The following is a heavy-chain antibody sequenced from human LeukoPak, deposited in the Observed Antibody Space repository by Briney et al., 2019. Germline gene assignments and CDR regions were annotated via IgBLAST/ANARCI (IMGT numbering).Heavy chain of an antibody. CDR2: IYHSGST. Sequence: SETLSLTCTVSGGSISTYYWNWIRQPPGKGLEWIGYIYHSGSTNYNPSLKSRVTISVDRSKNQFSLKLSSVTAADTAVYYCARIGHSYGYYFDYWGQGTPVTVSS. CDR1: GGSISTYY. D-gene: IGHD5-18*01. V-gene: IGHV4-59*12. CDR3: ARIGHSYGYYFDY. J-gene: IGHJ4*02.